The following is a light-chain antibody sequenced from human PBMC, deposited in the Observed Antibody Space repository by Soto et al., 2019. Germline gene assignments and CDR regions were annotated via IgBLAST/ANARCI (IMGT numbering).Light chain of an antibody. CDR3: LQRTNWPWT. CDR1: QSLSIY. Sequence: EIVLTQSPATLSLSPGERATLSCRASQSLSIYLGWYQQKPGQVPRLLIYDASNRATGIPARFSGSGSGTDFTLAISSLEPEDFAVYYCLQRTNWPWTFGQGTKVEVK. CDR2: DAS. V-gene: IGKV3-11*01. J-gene: IGKJ1*01.